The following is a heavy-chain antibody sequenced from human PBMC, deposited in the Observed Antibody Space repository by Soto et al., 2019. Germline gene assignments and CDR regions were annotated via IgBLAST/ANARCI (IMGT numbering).Heavy chain of an antibody. V-gene: IGHV3-23*01. D-gene: IGHD6-13*01. CDR1: GFTFNNYA. CDR3: AKKQQPSGGGWFDS. J-gene: IGHJ5*01. CDR2: VSASGATT. Sequence: GGSLRLSCAASGFTFNNYAMSWVRQAPGQGLEWVSAVSASGATTYYADSVKGRFTISRDNSKNTVFLQMNSLTVVDAAVYYCAKKQQPSGGGWFDSWGQGTLVTVSS.